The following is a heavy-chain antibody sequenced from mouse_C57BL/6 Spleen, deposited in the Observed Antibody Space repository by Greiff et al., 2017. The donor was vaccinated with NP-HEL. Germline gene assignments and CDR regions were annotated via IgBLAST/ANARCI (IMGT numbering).Heavy chain of an antibody. CDR3: ASDYDYDGAWFAY. J-gene: IGHJ3*01. CDR1: GYTFTSYW. CDR2: IDPSDSYT. D-gene: IGHD2-4*01. V-gene: IGHV1-69*01. Sequence: QVQLKQPGAELVMPGASVKLSCKASGYTFTSYWMHWVKQRPGQGLEWIGEIDPSDSYTNYNQKFKGKSTLTVDKSSSTAYMQLSSLTSEDSAVYYCASDYDYDGAWFAYWGQGTLVTVSA.